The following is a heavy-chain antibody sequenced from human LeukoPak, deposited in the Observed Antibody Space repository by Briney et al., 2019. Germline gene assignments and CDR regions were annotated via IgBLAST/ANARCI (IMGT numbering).Heavy chain of an antibody. D-gene: IGHD3-16*01. V-gene: IGHV3-15*01. CDR1: GILFSDAW. CDR3: TWMTTFFTVDF. CDR2: MKSKGGGGTT. Sequence: GGSLRLSCAVSGILFSDAWMSWVRQAPGQGLEWVGCMKSKGGGGTTDYAAPVKGRFTISRDDSRNTLYLQMDSLQIEDTAVYYCTWMTTFFTVDFWGQGTRVTVSS. J-gene: IGHJ4*02.